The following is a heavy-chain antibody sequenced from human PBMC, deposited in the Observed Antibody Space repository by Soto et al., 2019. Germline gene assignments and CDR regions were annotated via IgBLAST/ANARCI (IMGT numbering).Heavy chain of an antibody. D-gene: IGHD2-15*01. Sequence: EVQLLESGGGLVQPGGSLRLSCAASGFTFSSYAMSWVRQAPGKGLEWVSAISGSGGSTYYADPVKGRFTISRDNSKNTLYLQMNSLRAEDTAVYYCAKDRWDIVVVVAALGYWGQGSLVTVSS. CDR1: GFTFSSYA. J-gene: IGHJ4*02. CDR2: ISGSGGST. V-gene: IGHV3-23*01. CDR3: AKDRWDIVVVVAALGY.